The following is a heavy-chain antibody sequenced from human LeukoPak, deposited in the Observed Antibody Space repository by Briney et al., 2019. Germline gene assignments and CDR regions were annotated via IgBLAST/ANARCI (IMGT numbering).Heavy chain of an antibody. CDR2: IYSGGST. Sequence: GGSLRLSCAASGFTVSSNYMSWVRQAPGKGLEWVSVIYSGGSTYYADSVKGRFTISRDNSKNTLYLQMNSLRAEDTAVYYGARVLAARRSWYYYYYMDVWGKGTTVTVSS. D-gene: IGHD6-6*01. CDR1: GFTVSSNY. V-gene: IGHV3-66*02. CDR3: ARVLAARRSWYYYYYMDV. J-gene: IGHJ6*03.